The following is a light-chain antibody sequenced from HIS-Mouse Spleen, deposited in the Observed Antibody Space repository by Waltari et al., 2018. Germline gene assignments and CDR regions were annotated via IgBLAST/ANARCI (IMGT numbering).Light chain of an antibody. V-gene: IGLV2-11*01. CDR1: SSYVGGYHS. CDR2: DVS. J-gene: IGLJ3*02. Sequence: QSALTQPRSVSGSPGQSVTISCTGTSSYVGGYHSVSWYQQHPGKAPKLMIYDVSKRPSGVPDRFSGSKSGNTASLTISGLQAEDEADYYCCSYAGSYTWVFGGGTKLTVL. CDR3: CSYAGSYTWV.